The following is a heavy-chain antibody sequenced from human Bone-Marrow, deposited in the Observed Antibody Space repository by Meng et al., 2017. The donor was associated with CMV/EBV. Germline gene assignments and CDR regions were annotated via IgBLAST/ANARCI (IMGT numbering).Heavy chain of an antibody. Sequence: GESLKISCAASGFIFSNYVMNWVRQAPGKGLEWVAVISYDGSNKHSADSVRGRFSISRDNAKNTVYLEMNSLRAEDTAIYYCTTHSGGYWGQGTLVTVSS. V-gene: IGHV3-30*14. CDR1: GFIFSNYV. CDR2: ISYDGSNK. CDR3: TTHSGGY. J-gene: IGHJ4*02.